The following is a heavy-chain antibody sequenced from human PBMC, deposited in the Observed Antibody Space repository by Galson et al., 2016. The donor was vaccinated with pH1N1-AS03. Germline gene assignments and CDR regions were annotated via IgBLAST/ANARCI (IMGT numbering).Heavy chain of an antibody. CDR2: ISGLGEST. J-gene: IGHJ4*02. D-gene: IGHD1-1*01. Sequence: SLRLSCAASGFIFSNYAMTWVRQAPGKGLQWVSTISGLGESTKYADSVKGRVTISRDNSKNTVYLQMTSLRAEDTAAYYCATNALKVRVDYWGQGTLVTVSS. CDR3: ATNALKVRVDY. V-gene: IGHV3-23*01. CDR1: GFIFSNYA.